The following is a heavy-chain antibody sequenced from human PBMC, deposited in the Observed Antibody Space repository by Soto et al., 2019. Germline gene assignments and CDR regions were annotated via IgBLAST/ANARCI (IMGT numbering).Heavy chain of an antibody. CDR3: ARRAYYYGSAVYYYYGMDV. Sequence: PSETLSFTCAVYGGSFSCYYWSWIRQPPGKGLEWIGEINHSGSTNYNPSLKSRVTISVDTSKNQFSLKLSSVTAADTAVYYCARRAYYYGSAVYYYYGMDVWGQGTTVTVSS. J-gene: IGHJ6*02. D-gene: IGHD3-10*01. V-gene: IGHV4-34*01. CDR2: INHSGST. CDR1: GGSFSCYY.